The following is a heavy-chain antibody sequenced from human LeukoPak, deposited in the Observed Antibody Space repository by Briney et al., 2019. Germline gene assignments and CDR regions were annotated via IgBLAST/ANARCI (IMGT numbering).Heavy chain of an antibody. CDR3: AKGLRFLEWLPTPYY. Sequence: GGSLRLSCTASGFTFRTYAMNWVRQAPGKGLEWLSGISGSGNGTYYADSVKGRFIISRDNSKNMVYLQMNSLRAEDTAVYYCAKGLRFLEWLPTPYYWGQGTLVTVSS. CDR1: GFTFRTYA. V-gene: IGHV3-NL1*01. CDR2: ISGSGNGT. D-gene: IGHD3-3*01. J-gene: IGHJ4*02.